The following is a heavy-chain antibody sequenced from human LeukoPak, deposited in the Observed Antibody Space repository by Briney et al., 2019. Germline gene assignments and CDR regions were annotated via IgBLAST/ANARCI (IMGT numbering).Heavy chain of an antibody. CDR1: GGSISSYY. CDR2: IYYSGSA. V-gene: IGHV4-59*08. Sequence: NPSETLSLTCTVSGGSISSYYWSWIRQPPGKGLEWIGYIYYSGSANYNPSLKSRVTISVDTSKNQFSLKLSSVTAADTAVYYCARHRTTYYYGSNAFDIWGQGTMVTVSS. CDR3: ARHRTTYYYGSNAFDI. J-gene: IGHJ3*02. D-gene: IGHD3-10*01.